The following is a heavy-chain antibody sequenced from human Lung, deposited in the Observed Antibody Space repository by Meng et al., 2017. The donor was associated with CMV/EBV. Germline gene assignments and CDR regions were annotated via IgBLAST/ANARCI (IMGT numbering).Heavy chain of an antibody. Sequence: ASVXVSXKASGYTFSGFFMHWVRQAPGQGLEWMGWINPSNGGTKYVQKFQGRVTMTRDTSINTAYMELSRLTSDDTAVYYCARVRWQQLAYDAFDIWGHGTMVTVSS. CDR1: GYTFSGFF. CDR3: ARVRWQQLAYDAFDI. V-gene: IGHV1-2*02. J-gene: IGHJ3*02. CDR2: INPSNGGT. D-gene: IGHD5-24*01.